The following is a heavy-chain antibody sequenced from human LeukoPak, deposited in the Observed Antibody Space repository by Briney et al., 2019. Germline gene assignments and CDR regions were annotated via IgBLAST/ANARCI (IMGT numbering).Heavy chain of an antibody. CDR2: IKQDGSEK. D-gene: IGHD5-18*01. CDR1: GFTFRSYW. V-gene: IGHV3-7*01. J-gene: IGHJ4*02. Sequence: TGVSLRLSCAASGFTFRSYWMNWVRQAPGKGLEWVANIKQDGSEKYYVDSVKGRFTISRDNSKNSLYLQMNSLRAEDTAVYYCARDRAMDDYWGQGTLVTVSS. CDR3: ARDRAMDDY.